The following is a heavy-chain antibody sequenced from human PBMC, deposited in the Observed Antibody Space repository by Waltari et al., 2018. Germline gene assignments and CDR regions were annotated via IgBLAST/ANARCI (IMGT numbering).Heavy chain of an antibody. CDR1: GGPISSYY. D-gene: IGHD5-18*01. Sequence: QVQLQESGPGLVKPSETLSLTCTVSGGPISSYYWSWLRQPPGKGLEWIGYIYYSGSTNYNPSLKSRVTISVDTSKNQFSLKLSSVTAADTVVYYCARAPNTAMALVDYWGQGTLVTVSS. CDR3: ARAPNTAMALVDY. V-gene: IGHV4-59*01. CDR2: IYYSGST. J-gene: IGHJ4*02.